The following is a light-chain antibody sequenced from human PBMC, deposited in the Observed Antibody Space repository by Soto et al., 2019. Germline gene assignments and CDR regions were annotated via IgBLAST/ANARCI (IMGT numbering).Light chain of an antibody. CDR2: DTS. CDR3: QQYDVSPIT. Sequence: EIVLTQSPGTLSLSPGERATLSCRASQRISTNLAWYQHKPGQTPRLLIYDTSTRATGVPARFSGSGSATDFTLTITRLEPEDFAVYFCQQYDVSPITFGLGTRLEIK. J-gene: IGKJ5*01. CDR1: QRISTN. V-gene: IGKV3-20*01.